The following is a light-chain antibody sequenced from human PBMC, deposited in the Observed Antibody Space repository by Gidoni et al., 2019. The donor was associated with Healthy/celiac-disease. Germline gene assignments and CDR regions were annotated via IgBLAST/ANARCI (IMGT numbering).Light chain of an antibody. J-gene: IGKJ4*01. CDR2: AAS. CDR1: QSISSY. Sequence: DIQMTQSPSSLSASVGDRVTITCRASQSISSYLNWYQQKPGKAPKLLIYAASSLQSGVPSRFSGRGSGTDFTLTISSLQPEDFATYYCQQSYSTVTFGGGTKMEIK. CDR3: QQSYSTVT. V-gene: IGKV1-39*01.